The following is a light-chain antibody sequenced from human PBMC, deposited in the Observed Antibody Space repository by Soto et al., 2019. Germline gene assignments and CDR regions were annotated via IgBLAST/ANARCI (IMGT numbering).Light chain of an antibody. Sequence: DIQMTQSPSSLSASVGDRVTITCRASQSINSYLSWYQQKPGKAPKLLINVASTLQSGVPSRFSGSGSGTDFTLASSSLQPEDFATYYCQQISSTPQTFGGGTRVEIK. CDR3: QQISSTPQT. V-gene: IGKV1-39*01. CDR1: QSINSY. CDR2: VAS. J-gene: IGKJ4*01.